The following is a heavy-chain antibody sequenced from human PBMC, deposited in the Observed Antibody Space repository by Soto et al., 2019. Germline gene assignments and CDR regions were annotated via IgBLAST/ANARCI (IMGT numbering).Heavy chain of an antibody. Sequence: SETLSLTCTVSGGSISSSSYYWGWIRQPPGKGLEWIGSIYYSGSTYYNPSLKSRVTISVDTSKNQFSLKLSSVTAADTAVYYCATPMGNWNYFGRISRTYGMDVWGQGTTVTVSS. CDR1: GGSISSSSYY. CDR3: ATPMGNWNYFGRISRTYGMDV. J-gene: IGHJ6*02. D-gene: IGHD1-7*01. V-gene: IGHV4-39*01. CDR2: IYYSGST.